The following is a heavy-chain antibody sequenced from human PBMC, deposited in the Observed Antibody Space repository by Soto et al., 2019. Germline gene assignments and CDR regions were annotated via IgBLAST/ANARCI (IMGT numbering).Heavy chain of an antibody. V-gene: IGHV5-51*01. J-gene: IGHJ4*02. CDR3: ARGGVSTRTFDY. D-gene: IGHD3-3*01. Sequence: GESLKISCKGSGYNFAGYWIAWVRQMPGKGLELMGIIYPSDSDTRYRPSFQGQVTIPADKSISSAYLQWSSLRASDTAMYYCARGGVSTRTFDYWGQGTPVTVSS. CDR1: GYNFAGYW. CDR2: IYPSDSDT.